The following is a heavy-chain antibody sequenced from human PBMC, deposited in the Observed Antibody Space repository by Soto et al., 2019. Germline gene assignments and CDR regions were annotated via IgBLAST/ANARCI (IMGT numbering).Heavy chain of an antibody. CDR2: TSAYNANA. V-gene: IGHV1-18*01. J-gene: IGHJ4*02. Sequence: APVKVSCKASCYTFRNFGISWLRQAPGQGLEWMRWTSAYNANANYAQKFQGRLTMTADTSTSTAYMELRSLRSDDTAVYYCARENSYFDYWGKGTLVTVSS. CDR1: CYTFRNFG. CDR3: ARENSYFDY.